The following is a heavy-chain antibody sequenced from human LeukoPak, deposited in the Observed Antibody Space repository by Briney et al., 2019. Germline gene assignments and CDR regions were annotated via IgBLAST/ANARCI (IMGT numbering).Heavy chain of an antibody. J-gene: IGHJ4*02. V-gene: IGHV3-23*01. Sequence: GGSLRLSCAASGFTFSSYAMSWVRQAPGKGLEWVSAISGSGGRTYYADSVKGRFTISRDNSKNTLYLQMNSLRAEDTAVYYCAKPSYYDSSGYDYWGQGTLVTVSS. CDR1: GFTFSSYA. CDR3: AKPSYYDSSGYDY. D-gene: IGHD3-22*01. CDR2: ISGSGGRT.